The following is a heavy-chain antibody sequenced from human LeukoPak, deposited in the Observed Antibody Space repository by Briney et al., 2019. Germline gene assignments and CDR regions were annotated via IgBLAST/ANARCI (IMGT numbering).Heavy chain of an antibody. D-gene: IGHD2-2*01. CDR2: MNPNSGNT. Sequence: ASVKVSCKASGYTFTSYDINWVRQATGQGLEWMGWMNPNSGNTGYAQKFQGRVTITRNTSISTAYMELSSLRSEDTAVYYCARDRPTVIVPAYFDSWGQGTLVTVSS. CDR1: GYTFTSYD. CDR3: ARDRPTVIVPAYFDS. V-gene: IGHV1-8*03. J-gene: IGHJ4*02.